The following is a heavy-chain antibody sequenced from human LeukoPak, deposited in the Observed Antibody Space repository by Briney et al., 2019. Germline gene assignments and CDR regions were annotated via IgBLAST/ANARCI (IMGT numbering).Heavy chain of an antibody. Sequence: SETLSLTCTVSGGSISSSSYYWGWIRQPPGKGLGWIGSIYYSGSTYYNPSLKSRVTISVDTSKNQFSLKLSSVTAADTAVYYCARGTGLDFDYWGQGTLVTVSS. V-gene: IGHV4-39*07. CDR1: GGSISSSSYY. CDR2: IYYSGST. J-gene: IGHJ4*02. D-gene: IGHD2-21*01. CDR3: ARGTGLDFDY.